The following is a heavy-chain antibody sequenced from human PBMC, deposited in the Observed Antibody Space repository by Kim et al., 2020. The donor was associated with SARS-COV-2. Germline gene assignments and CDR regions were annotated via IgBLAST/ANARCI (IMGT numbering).Heavy chain of an antibody. D-gene: IGHD3-16*01. J-gene: IGHJ6*03. CDR3: ASPNPEGGFSYYMDV. V-gene: IGHV1-69*02. Sequence: QKFQGRVTITADKSTSTAYMELSSLRSEDTAVYYCASPNPEGGFSYYMDVWGKGTTVTVSS.